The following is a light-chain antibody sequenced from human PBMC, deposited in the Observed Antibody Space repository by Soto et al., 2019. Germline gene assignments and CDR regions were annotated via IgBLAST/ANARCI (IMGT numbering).Light chain of an antibody. CDR1: QTIDSW. CDR3: QQYKSYSSVT. Sequence: DIQMTQSPSTLSASVGDRVTIACRASQTIDSWLAWYQQRPGKPPNLLIYKASTLASGVPSRFSGSGSGTEFTLTISSLQPDDLATYYCQQYKSYSSVTFGQGTKVDI. J-gene: IGKJ1*01. CDR2: KAS. V-gene: IGKV1-5*03.